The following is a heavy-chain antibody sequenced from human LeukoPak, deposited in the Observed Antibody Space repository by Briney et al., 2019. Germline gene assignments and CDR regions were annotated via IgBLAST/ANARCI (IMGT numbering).Heavy chain of an antibody. J-gene: IGHJ4*02. V-gene: IGHV4-30-2*01. D-gene: IGHD3-3*01. CDR3: ARSAVFGVVIYYFDY. CDR1: GGSISSGGYY. Sequence: SETLSLTCTVSGGSISSGGYYWSWLRQPPGKGLEWIGYIYHSGSTYYNPSLKSRVTISVDRSKNQFSLKLSSVTAADTAVYYCARSAVFGVVIYYFDYWGQGTLVTVS. CDR2: IYHSGST.